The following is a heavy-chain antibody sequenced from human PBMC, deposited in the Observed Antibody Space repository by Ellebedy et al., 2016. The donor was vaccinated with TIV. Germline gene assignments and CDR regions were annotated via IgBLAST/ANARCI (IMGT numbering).Heavy chain of an antibody. D-gene: IGHD3-10*01. CDR1: NGSFTHYF. CDR2: INASGTT. CDR3: ARARGQYLYGSGSYFTN. V-gene: IGHV4-34*01. Sequence: MPSETLSLTCAVYNGSFTHYFWSWVRQPPGKGLEWIGEINASGTTNNNPSLKNRVTISVHTPKRQFSLRLTSVTAADTAVYYCARARGQYLYGSGSYFTNWGQGEMVTVSS. J-gene: IGHJ4*02.